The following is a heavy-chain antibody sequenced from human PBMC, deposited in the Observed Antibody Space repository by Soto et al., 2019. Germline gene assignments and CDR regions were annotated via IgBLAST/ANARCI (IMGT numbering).Heavy chain of an antibody. V-gene: IGHV1-69*05. CDR3: ARKSSSSSWFEA. J-gene: IGHJ5*02. CDR1: AGTFSSYA. D-gene: IGHD6-6*01. Sequence: SAKVACKAPAGTFSSYAISWALHAPGQGLDWMGEIIAIFGTAHYAKKFQGRITLTTDTSTRTAYMELRSLRSDDTAVYYCARKSSSSSWFEAWGQGTQVSVSS. CDR2: IIAIFGTA.